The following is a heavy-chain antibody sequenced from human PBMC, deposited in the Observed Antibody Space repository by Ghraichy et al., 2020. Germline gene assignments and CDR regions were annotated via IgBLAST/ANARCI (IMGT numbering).Heavy chain of an antibody. D-gene: IGHD6-13*01. CDR2: INHSGST. CDR1: GGSFSGYY. CDR3: AHSSSWVVDAFDI. V-gene: IGHV4-34*01. Sequence: SQTLSLTCAVYGGSFSGYYWSWIRQPPGKGLEWIGEINHSGSTNYNPSLKSRVTISVDTSKNQFSLKLSSVTAADTAVYYCAHSSSWVVDAFDIWGQGTMVTVSS. J-gene: IGHJ3*02.